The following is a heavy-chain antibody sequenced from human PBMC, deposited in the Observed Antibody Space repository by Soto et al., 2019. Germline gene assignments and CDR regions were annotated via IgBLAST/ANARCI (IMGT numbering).Heavy chain of an antibody. J-gene: IGHJ6*02. Sequence: GGSLRLSCAASGFTFSDYSMTWVRQAPGKGLEWISYISGSSSTMYYADSVKGRFTISRDNAKNSLYLQMNSLRDEDTAVYYCARDRERYSGSYYVPNVGDVWGQGTTVTVS. CDR2: ISGSSSTM. CDR3: ARDRERYSGSYYVPNVGDV. D-gene: IGHD1-26*01. V-gene: IGHV3-48*02. CDR1: GFTFSDYS.